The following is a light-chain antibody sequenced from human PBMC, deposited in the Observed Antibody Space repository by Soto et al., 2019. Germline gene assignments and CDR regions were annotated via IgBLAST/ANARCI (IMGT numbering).Light chain of an antibody. J-gene: IGKJ5*01. Sequence: EIEMNHPPSTLPVSMGERDTHYCRASQNIHTYLAWYQQKPGQAHRLLFYGAYTGATGLHARFSGSGSGTDFTLTIRSLQAEDCAVYYCKQSYNRPLTFGQGTRLEIK. CDR1: QNIHTY. CDR3: KQSYNRPLT. CDR2: GAY. V-gene: IGKV3-15*01.